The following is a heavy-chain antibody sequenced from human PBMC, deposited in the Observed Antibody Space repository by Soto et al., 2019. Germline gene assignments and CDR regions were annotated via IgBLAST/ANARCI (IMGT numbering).Heavy chain of an antibody. CDR2: IKSKTDGGTT. CDR1: GFTFSNAW. J-gene: IGHJ4*02. CDR3: TTQGFIAVAGRDY. V-gene: IGHV3-15*07. D-gene: IGHD6-19*01. Sequence: EVQLVESGGGLVKPGGSLRLSCAASGFTFSNAWMNWARQAPGKGLEWVGRIKSKTDGGTTDYAAPVKGRFTISRDDSKNTLYLQMNSLKTEDTAVYYCTTQGFIAVAGRDYWGQGTLVTVSS.